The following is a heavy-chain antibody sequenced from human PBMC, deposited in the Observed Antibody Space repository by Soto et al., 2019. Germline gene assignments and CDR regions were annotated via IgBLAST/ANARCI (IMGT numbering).Heavy chain of an antibody. CDR1: GGSISSGAYY. CDR3: ASSSGARYYDY. CDR2: IYYSGST. J-gene: IGHJ4*02. D-gene: IGHD2-15*01. Sequence: QVQLQESGPGLVKPSQTLSLTCTVSGGSISSGAYYWSWIRQHPGKGLEWIGYIYYSGSTYYNPSLKSRVTRSVDTSKNQVSLKLSSVTAADTALYYCASSSGARYYDYWGQGTLVTVSS. V-gene: IGHV4-31*03.